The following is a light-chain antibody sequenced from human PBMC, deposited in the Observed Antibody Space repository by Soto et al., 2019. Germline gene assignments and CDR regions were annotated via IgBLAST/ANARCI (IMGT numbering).Light chain of an antibody. CDR1: SSNIGKSH. J-gene: IGLJ1*01. CDR3: ATWDDSLSAAV. Sequence: QSVLTQPPSVSAAPGQTVTISCSGSSSNIGKSHVSWYQHLPGTAPKLLIYDTYKRPSGIPDRLYGSKSGTAATLDITGLQTGGEAYYYCATWDDSLSAAVLGPGTKLTVL. V-gene: IGLV1-51*01. CDR2: DTY.